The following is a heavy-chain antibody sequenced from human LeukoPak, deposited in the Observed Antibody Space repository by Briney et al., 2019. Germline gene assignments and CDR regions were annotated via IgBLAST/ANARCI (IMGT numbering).Heavy chain of an antibody. D-gene: IGHD4-23*01. CDR2: IYYSGST. Sequence: PSETLSLTCAVSGGSISSGGYSWSWIRQPPGRGLEWFGYIYYSGSTNYNPSLKSRVTISVDTSKNQFSLKLSSVTAADTAVYYCARDYGGNSYGMDVWGQGTTVTVSS. CDR1: GGSISSGGYS. V-gene: IGHV4-61*08. CDR3: ARDYGGNSYGMDV. J-gene: IGHJ6*02.